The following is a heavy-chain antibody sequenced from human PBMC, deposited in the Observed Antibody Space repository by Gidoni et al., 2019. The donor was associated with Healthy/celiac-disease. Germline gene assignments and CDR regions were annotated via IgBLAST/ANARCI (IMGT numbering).Heavy chain of an antibody. CDR2: ST. D-gene: IGHD3-22*01. CDR3: ASPPYYYDSSGLFA. J-gene: IGHJ4*02. V-gene: IGHV4-39*01. Sequence: STYYNPSLKSRVTISVDTSKNQFSLKLSSVTAADTAVYYCASPPYYYDSSGLFAWGQGTLVTVSS.